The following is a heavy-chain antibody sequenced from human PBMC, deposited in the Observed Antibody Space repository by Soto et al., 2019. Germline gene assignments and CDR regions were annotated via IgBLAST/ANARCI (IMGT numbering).Heavy chain of an antibody. Sequence: GESLTISCQGSGYSFTNYWVGWVRQIPGRGLEWMGIIHPGDSDTRNSPFFQGQVTISADKSISTAYLQWSSLKASDTAFFYCARHNRYSSTWFEGWFDPWGQGTLVTVSS. CDR2: IHPGDSDT. CDR3: ARHNRYSSTWFEGWFDP. V-gene: IGHV5-51*01. J-gene: IGHJ5*02. D-gene: IGHD6-13*01. CDR1: GYSFTNYW.